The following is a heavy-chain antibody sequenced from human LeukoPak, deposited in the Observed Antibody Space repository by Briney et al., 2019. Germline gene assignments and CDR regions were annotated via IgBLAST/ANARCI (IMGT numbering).Heavy chain of an antibody. J-gene: IGHJ4*02. CDR2: INHSGST. V-gene: IGHV4-34*01. D-gene: IGHD3-10*01. CDR1: GGSFSGYY. Sequence: PSETLSLTCAVYGGSFSGYYWSWIRQPPEKGLEWVGEINHSGSTNSNPALKTRVTVSVDTSKNQFSLKLSSVTAADTAVYYCAGPGAGDLDYWGQGTLVTVSS. CDR3: AGPGAGDLDY.